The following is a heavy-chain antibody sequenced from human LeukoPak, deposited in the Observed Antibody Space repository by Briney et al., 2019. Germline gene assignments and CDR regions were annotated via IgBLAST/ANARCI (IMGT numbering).Heavy chain of an antibody. D-gene: IGHD5-18*01. CDR3: ARANGQLWTTPDY. J-gene: IGHJ4*02. CDR1: GFTFSSYG. V-gene: IGHV3-30*03. Sequence: GGSLRLSCAASGFTFSSYGMHWVRQPQGEGLEWVAVISYDGSRKSSAESVKGRFTISRDNSKNTLYLQMNSLRPEDTAVYFCARANGQLWTTPDYWGQGTLVTISS. CDR2: ISYDGSRK.